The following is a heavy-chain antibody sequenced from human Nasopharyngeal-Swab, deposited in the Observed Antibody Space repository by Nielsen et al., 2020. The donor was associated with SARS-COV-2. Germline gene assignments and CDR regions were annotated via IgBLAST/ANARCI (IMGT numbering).Heavy chain of an antibody. Sequence: GGSLRLSCAAPGFTFSSYSMNWVRQAPGRGLQWVTGVSASGGSTYYTDSVKGQFSISRDNSKNTLFLQMHSLRVEDTAVYYCAKDGVVRGDALDLWGQGTMVTVSS. CDR2: VSASGGST. CDR1: GFTFSSYS. J-gene: IGHJ3*01. CDR3: AKDGVVRGDALDL. V-gene: IGHV3-23*01. D-gene: IGHD3-10*01.